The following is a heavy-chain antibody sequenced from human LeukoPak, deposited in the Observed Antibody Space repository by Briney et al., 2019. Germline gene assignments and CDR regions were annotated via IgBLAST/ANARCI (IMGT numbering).Heavy chain of an antibody. CDR2: MNPNSGNT. D-gene: IGHD3-3*01. CDR3: ARTGVVIPNFDY. CDR1: GYTFTSYD. Sequence: ASVKVSCKASGYTFTSYDINWVRQATGQGLEWMGWMNPNSGNTGYAQKFQGRVTMTRNTSISTAYMELSSLRSEDTAVYYCARTGVVIPNFDYWGQGTLVTVSS. J-gene: IGHJ4*02. V-gene: IGHV1-8*01.